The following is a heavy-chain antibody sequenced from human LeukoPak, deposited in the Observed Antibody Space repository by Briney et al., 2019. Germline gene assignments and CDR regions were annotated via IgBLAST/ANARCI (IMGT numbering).Heavy chain of an antibody. CDR3: IRSVRNGHFDY. CDR2: MNPNSGST. Sequence: ASVKVSCKTSGYTFNNYDINWVRQASGQGLEWMGWMNPNSGSTGYAQTFQGRVTMTRSTSISTAYMELSTLSLEDTAVYYCIRSVRNGHFDYWGQGTLVTVSS. D-gene: IGHD2-8*01. CDR1: GYTFNNYD. J-gene: IGHJ4*02. V-gene: IGHV1-8*01.